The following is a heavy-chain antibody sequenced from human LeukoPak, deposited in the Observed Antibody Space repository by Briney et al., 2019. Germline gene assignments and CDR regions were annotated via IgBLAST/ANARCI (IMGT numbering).Heavy chain of an antibody. D-gene: IGHD1-26*01. J-gene: IGHJ4*02. CDR3: ARVSIGVGATTFDY. V-gene: IGHV4-59*01. CDR1: GGSISSYY. CDR2: IYRSGST. Sequence: PSETLSLTCTVSGGSISSYYWSWIRQPPGKGLEWIGYIYRSGSTNYNPSLKSRVTISIDTSKNQFSLKLSSVTAADTAVYYCARVSIGVGATTFDYWGQGTLVTVSS.